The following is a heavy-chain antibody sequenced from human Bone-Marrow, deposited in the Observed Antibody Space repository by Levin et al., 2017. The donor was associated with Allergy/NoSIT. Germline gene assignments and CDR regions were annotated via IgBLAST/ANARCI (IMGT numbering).Heavy chain of an antibody. CDR1: GFTFSSYS. Sequence: GGSLRLSCAASGFTFSSYSMNWVRQAPGKGLEWVSSISSSSSYIYYADSVKGRFTISRDNAKNSLYLQMNSLRAEDTAVYYCARPLYSSSSPLYYYYGMDVWGQGTTVTVSS. D-gene: IGHD6-6*01. V-gene: IGHV3-21*01. CDR2: ISSSSSYI. CDR3: ARPLYSSSSPLYYYYGMDV. J-gene: IGHJ6*02.